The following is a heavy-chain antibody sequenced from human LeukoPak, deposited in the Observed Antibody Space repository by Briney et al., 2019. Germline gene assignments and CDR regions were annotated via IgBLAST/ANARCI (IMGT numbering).Heavy chain of an antibody. V-gene: IGHV3-21*04. CDR2: ISSSSSYI. Sequence: GGSLRLSCAASGFTFSSYSMNWVRQAPGKGLEWVSSISSSSSYIYYADSVKGRATIYRDNSKNVLYLQVNSLRAEDTAVFYCANYYYDKSGYKNWGQGTLVTVSS. CDR1: GFTFSSYS. J-gene: IGHJ4*02. D-gene: IGHD3-22*01. CDR3: ANYYYDKSGYKN.